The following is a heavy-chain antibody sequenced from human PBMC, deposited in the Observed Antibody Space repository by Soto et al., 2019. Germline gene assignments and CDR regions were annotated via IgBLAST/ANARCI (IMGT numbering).Heavy chain of an antibody. D-gene: IGHD5-18*01. CDR2: IYYSGST. CDR1: GGSISSGDYY. Sequence: SETLSLTCTVSGGSISSGDYYWSWIRQPPGKGLEWIGYIYYSGSTYYNPSLKSRVTISVDTSKNQFSLKLSSVTAADTAVYYCATLDTAMVSVNYWGQGTLVTVSS. CDR3: ATLDTAMVSVNY. J-gene: IGHJ4*02. V-gene: IGHV4-30-4*01.